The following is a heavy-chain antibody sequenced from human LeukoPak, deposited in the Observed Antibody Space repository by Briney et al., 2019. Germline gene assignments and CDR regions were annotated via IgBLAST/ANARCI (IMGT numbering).Heavy chain of an antibody. V-gene: IGHV1-8*01. CDR1: GYTFTSYD. CDR3: ARVEEDCSSTSCSYYFDY. D-gene: IGHD2-2*01. J-gene: IGHJ4*02. CDR2: MNPNSGNT. Sequence: ASVKVSCKASGYTFTSYDINWVRQATGQGLGWMGWMNPNSGNTGYAQKFQGRVTMTRNTSISTAYMELSSLRSEDTAVYYCARVEEDCSSTSCSYYFDYWGQGTLVTVSS.